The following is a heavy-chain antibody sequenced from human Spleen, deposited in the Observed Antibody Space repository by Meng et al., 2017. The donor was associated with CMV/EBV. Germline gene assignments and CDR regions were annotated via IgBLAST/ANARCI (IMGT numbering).Heavy chain of an antibody. CDR2: ISYDGSNK. D-gene: IGHD2-8*01. V-gene: IGHV3-30*04. J-gene: IGHJ6*02. CDR3: ARAGVSFGYYYYGIDV. CDR1: GFTFSSYA. Sequence: GESLKISCAASGFTFSSYAMHWVRQAPGKGLEWVAVISYDGSNKYYADSVKGRFTISRDNSKNTLYLQMNSLRAEDTAVYYCARAGVSFGYYYYGIDVWGQGTTVTVSS.